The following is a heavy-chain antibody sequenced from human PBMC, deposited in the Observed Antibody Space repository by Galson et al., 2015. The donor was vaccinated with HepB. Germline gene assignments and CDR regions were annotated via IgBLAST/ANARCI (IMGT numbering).Heavy chain of an antibody. Sequence: QSGAEVKKPGESLRISCKGSGYSFTSYWISWVRQVPGKGLEWMGRIDPSDSYTNYSPSFQGHVTISADKSISTAYLQWSSLKASDTAMYYCARHGVVVAAKRPPLDYWGQGTLVTVSS. J-gene: IGHJ4*02. D-gene: IGHD2-15*01. CDR2: IDPSDSYT. CDR3: ARHGVVVAAKRPPLDY. V-gene: IGHV5-10-1*01. CDR1: GYSFTSYW.